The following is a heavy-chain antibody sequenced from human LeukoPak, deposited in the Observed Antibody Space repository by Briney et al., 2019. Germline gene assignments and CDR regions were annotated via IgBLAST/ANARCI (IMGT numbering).Heavy chain of an antibody. Sequence: ETPSLTCTVSGGSINSSSYYWGWIRQPPGKGLEWIGSIYYSGITYYNPSLKSRLTISVDTSKNHFSLKLSSVTAADTALYYCARQVRSSGWYRYAFDIWGQGTMVTVSS. J-gene: IGHJ3*02. CDR2: IYYSGIT. CDR3: ARQVRSSGWYRYAFDI. V-gene: IGHV4-39*01. D-gene: IGHD6-13*01. CDR1: GGSINSSSYY.